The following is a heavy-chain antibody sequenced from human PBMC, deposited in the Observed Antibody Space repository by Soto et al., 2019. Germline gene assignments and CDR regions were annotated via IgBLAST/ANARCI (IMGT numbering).Heavy chain of an antibody. CDR2: ISYDGSNK. CDR1: GFTFSSYG. V-gene: IGHV3-30*18. D-gene: IGHD2-8*01. J-gene: IGHJ6*02. Sequence: QVQLVESGGGVVQPGRSLRLSCAASGFTFSSYGMHWVRQAPGKGLEWVAVISYDGSNKYYADSVKGRFTISRDNSKNTLYLQMNSLRAEDTAVYYCAKDLMRYYYGMDVWGQGTTVTVSS. CDR3: AKDLMRYYYGMDV.